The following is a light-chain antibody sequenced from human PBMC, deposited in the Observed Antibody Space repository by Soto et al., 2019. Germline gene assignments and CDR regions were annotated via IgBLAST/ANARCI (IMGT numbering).Light chain of an antibody. Sequence: QSVLTQPASVSGSPGQSITVSCIGTSSDVGGYNYVSWYQQHPGKAPQLMLYDVSNRPSGVSNRFSGSKSGNTASLTISGLQAEDEADYYCSSYTSSSTLVFGGGTKLTVL. V-gene: IGLV2-14*01. CDR3: SSYTSSSTLV. CDR2: DVS. J-gene: IGLJ2*01. CDR1: SSDVGGYNY.